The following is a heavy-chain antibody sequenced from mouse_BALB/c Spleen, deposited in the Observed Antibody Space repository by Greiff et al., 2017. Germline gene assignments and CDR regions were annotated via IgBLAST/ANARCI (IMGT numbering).Heavy chain of an antibody. CDR3: ARNQDDRGLSYYFDY. D-gene: IGHD2-12*01. CDR1: GFSLSSYS. V-gene: IGHV2-6-4*01. CDR2: IWGGGST. Sequence: VMLVESGPGLVAPSQSLSITCTVSGFSLSSYSVHWVRQPPGKGLEWLGMIWGGGSTDYNSALKSRLSISKDNSKSQVFLKMNSLQTDDTAMYYCARNQDDRGLSYYFDYWGQGTTLTVSS. J-gene: IGHJ2*01.